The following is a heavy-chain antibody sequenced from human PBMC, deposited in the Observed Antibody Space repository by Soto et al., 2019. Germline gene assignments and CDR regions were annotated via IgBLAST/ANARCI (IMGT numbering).Heavy chain of an antibody. CDR3: ARSRHGSGSYTPFYYGLDV. CDR2: ISFDGSTE. D-gene: IGHD3-10*01. Sequence: QVQLVESGGGVVQPGRSLRLSCAASGFTFISYAMHWVRQAPGKGLEWVAVISFDGSTEYYADSVKGRFTISRDNSKNTVYLQMNSMRSADTAVYYCARSRHGSGSYTPFYYGLDVGGQGTTVTVSS. CDR1: GFTFISYA. V-gene: IGHV3-30*14. J-gene: IGHJ6*02.